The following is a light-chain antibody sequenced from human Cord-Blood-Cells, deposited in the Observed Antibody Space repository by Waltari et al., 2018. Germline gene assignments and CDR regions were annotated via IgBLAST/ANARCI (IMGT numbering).Light chain of an antibody. CDR2: LGS. Sequence: DIVMTQSPLSLPVTPGEPASISCRSSHSLLHSNGYNYLDWYLQKPGQSPQLLIYLGSNRASGVPDRFSGSGSGTDFTLKISRVEAEDVGVYYCMQALQTPVTFGGGTKVEIK. CDR3: MQALQTPVT. CDR1: HSLLHSNGYNY. J-gene: IGKJ4*01. V-gene: IGKV2-28*01.